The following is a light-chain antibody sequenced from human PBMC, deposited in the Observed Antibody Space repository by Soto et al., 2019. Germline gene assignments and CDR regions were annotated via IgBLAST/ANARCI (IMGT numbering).Light chain of an antibody. V-gene: IGKV1-39*01. CDR3: QQYGSLSWT. J-gene: IGKJ1*01. CDR1: QTISSY. Sequence: DIQMTQSPSSLSASVGGRVTITCRASQTISSYLNWYQQTPGRAPALLIFAASTLQSGVPSRFSGSGSGTDFTLTISSLQPEDFAVYHCQQYGSLSWTFGQGTKVEIK. CDR2: AAS.